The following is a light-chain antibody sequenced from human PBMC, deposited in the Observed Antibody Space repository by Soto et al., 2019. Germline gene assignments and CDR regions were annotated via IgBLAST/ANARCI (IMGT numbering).Light chain of an antibody. Sequence: AIQVTQSPSSLSASVGDRVTISCRASQDIRNDLAWYQQKPGQAPNLLIFAAFNLQSGVPSRFSGGGSGTHFTLTISSLQPDDFASYFCLQYYNFSWTFGQGTKVDI. CDR2: AAF. CDR3: LQYYNFSWT. CDR1: QDIRND. V-gene: IGKV1-6*01. J-gene: IGKJ1*01.